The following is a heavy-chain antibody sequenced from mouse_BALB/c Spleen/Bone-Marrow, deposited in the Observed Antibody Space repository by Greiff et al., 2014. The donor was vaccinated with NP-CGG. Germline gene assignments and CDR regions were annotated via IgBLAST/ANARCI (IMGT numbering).Heavy chain of an antibody. Sequence: ESGGGLVQPGGSRKLSCAASGFTFSTFGMHWVRQAPEKGLEWVAYISSGSTAIFYADTLKGRFTISRDNPENTLFLQMTSLRSEDTAMYYCAIGWNWDDFDVWGAGTTVTVSS. CDR3: AIGWNWDDFDV. D-gene: IGHD4-1*01. CDR2: ISSGSTAI. V-gene: IGHV5-17*02. J-gene: IGHJ1*01. CDR1: GFTFSTFG.